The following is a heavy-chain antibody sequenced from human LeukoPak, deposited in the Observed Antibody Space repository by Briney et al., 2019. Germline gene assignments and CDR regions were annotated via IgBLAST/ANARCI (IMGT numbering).Heavy chain of an antibody. CDR2: IYYSGST. Sequence: SETLSLTCTVSGGSISSYYWSWIRQPPGQGLEWIGYIYYSGSTNYNPSLKSRVTISVDTSKNQFSLKLSSVTAADTAVYYCARDLNDYVTDYWGQGTLVTVSS. CDR1: GGSISSYY. V-gene: IGHV4-59*01. D-gene: IGHD3-16*01. J-gene: IGHJ4*02. CDR3: ARDLNDYVTDY.